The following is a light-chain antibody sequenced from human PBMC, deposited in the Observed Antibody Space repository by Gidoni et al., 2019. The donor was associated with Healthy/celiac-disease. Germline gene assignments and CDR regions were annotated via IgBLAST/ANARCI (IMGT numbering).Light chain of an antibody. CDR2: DDS. J-gene: IGLJ2*01. CDR3: QVWDSSSDPYVV. Sequence: SYVLTQPPSVSVAPGQTARITCGGNSIGSKSVHWYQQKPGQAPALVVYDDSDRPSGIPERFSGSNSGNTATLTISRVEAGDEADYYCQVWDSSSDPYVVFGGGTKLTVL. V-gene: IGLV3-21*02. CDR1: SIGSKS.